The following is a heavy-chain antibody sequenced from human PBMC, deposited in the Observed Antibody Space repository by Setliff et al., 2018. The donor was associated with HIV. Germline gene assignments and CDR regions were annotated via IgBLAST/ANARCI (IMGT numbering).Heavy chain of an antibody. D-gene: IGHD6-19*01. J-gene: IGHJ5*02. V-gene: IGHV4-38-2*01. CDR1: GYSINSGFS. Sequence: KPSETLSLTCAASGYSINSGFSRAWIRQPPGQGPQWIGSIYQSGSIYYNPSLQSRVTISVDSSKNQFPLNLFSVTAADTAVYYCARPRRVRSRAWYWFDIWGQGTLVTV. CDR2: IYQSGSI. CDR3: ARPRRVRSRAWYWFDI.